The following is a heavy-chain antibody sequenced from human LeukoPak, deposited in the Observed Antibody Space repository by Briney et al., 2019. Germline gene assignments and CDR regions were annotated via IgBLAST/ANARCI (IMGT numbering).Heavy chain of an antibody. CDR2: ISSSSTI. D-gene: IGHD1-26*01. J-gene: IGHJ6*02. CDR3: AVSGRGGFYYYGMDV. V-gene: IGHV3-48*01. Sequence: QPGGSLRLSCVSSGFTFSSYSMNWVRQAPGKGLEWASYISSSSTIYYADSVSGRFTISRDNAKNSLYLQMNSLRAEDTAVYYCAVSGRGGFYYYGMDVWGQGTTVTVSS. CDR1: GFTFSSYS.